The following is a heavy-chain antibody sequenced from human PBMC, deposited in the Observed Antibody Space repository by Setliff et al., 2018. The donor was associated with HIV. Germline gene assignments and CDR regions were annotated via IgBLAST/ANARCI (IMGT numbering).Heavy chain of an antibody. J-gene: IGHJ4*02. V-gene: IGHV4-59*01. CDR3: ARDSGGYNYGFAVGSFDY. D-gene: IGHD5-18*01. Sequence: ASETLSLICTVSSDSIRFYYWTRIRQPPGKGLEWIGNVYYTGSTNYNPSLKSRITISIDTSKSQFSLKLTSVAAADTAVYYCARDSGGYNYGFAVGSFDYWGQGALVTVSS. CDR1: SDSIRFYY. CDR2: VYYTGST.